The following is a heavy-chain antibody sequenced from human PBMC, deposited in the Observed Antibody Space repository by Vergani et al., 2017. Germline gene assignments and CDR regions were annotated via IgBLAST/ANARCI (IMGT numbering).Heavy chain of an antibody. Sequence: QVQLVQSGAEVKKPGASVRVSCKASGFTFTSYHIHWVRQAPGQGLEWMAIFDPNGGGTNYAPKFQGRLTLTRDTSTTTVYMSLRSLTSEDTALYYCVRSNYGYDFWGQGTLVTVSS. CDR2: FDPNGGGT. J-gene: IGHJ4*02. CDR1: GFTFTSYH. CDR3: VRSNYGYDF. D-gene: IGHD3-10*01. V-gene: IGHV1-46*01.